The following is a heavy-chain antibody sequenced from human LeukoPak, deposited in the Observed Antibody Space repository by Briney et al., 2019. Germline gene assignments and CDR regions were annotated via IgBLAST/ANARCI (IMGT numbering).Heavy chain of an antibody. CDR2: IKQDGSEK. V-gene: IGHV3-7*01. Sequence: GGSLRLSCAASGFTFSSYWMSWVRQAPGKGLEWVANIKQDGSEKYYVDSVKGRFTISRDNAKNSLYLQMNSLRAEDTAVYYCARVSTAMVTGYYYYYMDVWGKGTTVTISS. D-gene: IGHD5-18*01. CDR3: ARVSTAMVTGYYYYYMDV. CDR1: GFTFSSYW. J-gene: IGHJ6*03.